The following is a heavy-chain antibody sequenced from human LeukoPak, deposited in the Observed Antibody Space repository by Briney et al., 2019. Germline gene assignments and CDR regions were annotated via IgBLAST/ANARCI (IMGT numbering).Heavy chain of an antibody. CDR3: ARDPRIYGSGSVNWFDP. CDR1: GYTFTGYY. J-gene: IGHJ5*02. Sequence: ASVKVSCKASGYTFTGYYMHWVRQAPGQGLEWMGWINPNSGGTNYAQKFQGRVTMTRDTSISTAYMELSRLRSDDTAVYYCARDPRIYGSGSVNWFDPWGQGTLVTVSS. V-gene: IGHV1-2*02. D-gene: IGHD3-10*01. CDR2: INPNSGGT.